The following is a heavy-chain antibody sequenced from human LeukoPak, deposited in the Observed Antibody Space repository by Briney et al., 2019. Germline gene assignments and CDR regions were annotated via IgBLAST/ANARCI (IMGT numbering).Heavy chain of an antibody. CDR2: ISYDGSTT. V-gene: IGHV3-30*04. CDR3: ARDTGDGVTPPDYYYYMDV. CDR1: GFTYSRNA. D-gene: IGHD5-24*01. Sequence: GGSLRLSCAASGFTYSRNAMHWVRQTPGKGLEWVAVISYDGSTTYYSDSVKGRFTISRDNSKSTLYLQMNSLRAEDTAVFYCARDTGDGVTPPDYYYYMDVWGTGTTVTVSS. J-gene: IGHJ6*03.